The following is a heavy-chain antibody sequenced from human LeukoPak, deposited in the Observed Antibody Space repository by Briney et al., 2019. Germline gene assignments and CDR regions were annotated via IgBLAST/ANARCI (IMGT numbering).Heavy chain of an antibody. CDR3: ARVDLSGYDNPDY. CDR1: GFTFSDYY. V-gene: IGHV3-11*04. Sequence: PGGSLRLSCAASGFTFSDYYMSWIRQAPGKGLEWVSYISSSGSTIYYADSVKGRFTISRDNAKNSLYLQMNSLRAEDTAVYYCARVDLSGYDNPDYWGQGTLVTVSS. CDR2: ISSSGSTI. D-gene: IGHD5-12*01. J-gene: IGHJ4*02.